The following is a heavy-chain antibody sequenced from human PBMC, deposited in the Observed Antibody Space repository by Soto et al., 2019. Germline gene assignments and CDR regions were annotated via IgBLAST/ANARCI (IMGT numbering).Heavy chain of an antibody. CDR2: IYYSGST. V-gene: IGHV4-59*01. D-gene: IGHD2-21*01. J-gene: IGHJ4*02. CDR1: GGSISSYY. CDR3: ARAVLLEGGLFDY. Sequence: NPSETLSLTCTVSGGSISSYYWSWIRQPPGKGLEWIGYIYYSGSTNYNPSLKSRVTISVDTSKNQFSLKLSSVTAADTAVYYCARAVLLEGGLFDYWGQGTLVTVSS.